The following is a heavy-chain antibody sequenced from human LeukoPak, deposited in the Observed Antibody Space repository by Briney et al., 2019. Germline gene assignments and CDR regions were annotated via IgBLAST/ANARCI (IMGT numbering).Heavy chain of an antibody. J-gene: IGHJ4*02. Sequence: PGGSLRLSCAASGFTFSSYSMNWVRQAPGKGLEWVSSISSSSSYIYYADSVKGRFTISRDNAKNSLYLQMNSLRAEDTAVYYCARGYYDFWSGYSAGYFDYWGQGTLVTVSS. V-gene: IGHV3-21*01. D-gene: IGHD3-3*01. CDR2: ISSSSSYI. CDR1: GFTFSSYS. CDR3: ARGYYDFWSGYSAGYFDY.